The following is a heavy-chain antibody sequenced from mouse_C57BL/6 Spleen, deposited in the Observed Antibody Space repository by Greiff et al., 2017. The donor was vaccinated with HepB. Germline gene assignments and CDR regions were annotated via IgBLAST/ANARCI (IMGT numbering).Heavy chain of an antibody. J-gene: IGHJ1*03. CDR1: GYTFTDYE. V-gene: IGHV1-15*01. CDR3: TSDSGGYFDV. Sequence: QVQLQQSGAELVRPGASVTLSCKASGYTFTDYEMHWVKQTPVHGLEWIGAIDPETGGTAYNQKFKGKAILTADKSSSTAYMELRSLTSEDSAVYYCTSDSGGYFDVWGTGTTVTVSS. D-gene: IGHD3-1*01. CDR2: IDPETGGT.